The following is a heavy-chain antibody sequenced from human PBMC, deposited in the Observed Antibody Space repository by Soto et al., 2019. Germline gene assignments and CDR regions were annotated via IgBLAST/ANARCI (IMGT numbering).Heavy chain of an antibody. CDR3: ARDGRQLWVYYYGMDV. CDR2: INSDGSST. J-gene: IGHJ6*02. CDR1: GFTFSSYW. V-gene: IGHV3-74*01. Sequence: PGGSLRLSCAASGFTFSSYWMHWVRQAPGKGLVWVSRINSDGSSTSYADSVKGRFTISRDNAKNTLNLQMNSLRAEDTAVYYCARDGRQLWVYYYGMDVWGQGTTVTVSS. D-gene: IGHD5-18*01.